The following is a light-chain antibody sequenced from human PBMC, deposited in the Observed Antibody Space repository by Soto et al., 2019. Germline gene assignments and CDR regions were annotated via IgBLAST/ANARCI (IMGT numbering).Light chain of an antibody. CDR1: QSVTSTY. Sequence: DIVLAQSPGTLSLSPGERATLSCRASQSVTSTYLSWYQQKPGQAPRLLFYAASSRAMGVPDRFTGSGSGTDFTLTINRLEPEDFAMYYCQHYGRSPTFGPGTKADIK. V-gene: IGKV3-20*01. CDR2: AAS. J-gene: IGKJ1*01. CDR3: QHYGRSPT.